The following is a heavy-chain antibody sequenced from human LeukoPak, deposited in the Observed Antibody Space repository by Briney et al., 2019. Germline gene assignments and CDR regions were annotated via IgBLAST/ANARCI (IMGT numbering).Heavy chain of an antibody. D-gene: IGHD3-10*01. CDR3: TTRITMVRGVIRVVYDY. CDR2: IRQDGSEK. Sequence: GGSLRLSCVASGFSFNTYWMSWVRQAPGKGLEWVANIRQDGSEKYYVDSVKGRFTISRDNAKNSVYLQMNRLRVEDTAVYYCTTRITMVRGVIRVVYDYWGQGTLVTVSS. CDR1: GFSFNTYW. V-gene: IGHV3-7*01. J-gene: IGHJ4*02.